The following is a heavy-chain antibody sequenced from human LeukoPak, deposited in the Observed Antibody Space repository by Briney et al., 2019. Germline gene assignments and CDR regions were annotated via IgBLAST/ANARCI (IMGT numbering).Heavy chain of an antibody. J-gene: IGHJ4*02. CDR2: IYHSGSP. CDR1: GGSIKSNNW. D-gene: IGHD1-1*01. Sequence: PSGTLSLTCAVSGGSIKSNNWWSWVRQPPGKGLEWIGEIYHSGSPNYNPSLKSRVTISVDKSRNHFSLNLSSVTATDTAVYYCARVNINNWHSCDYWGQGTLVTVSS. CDR3: ARVNINNWHSCDY. V-gene: IGHV4-4*02.